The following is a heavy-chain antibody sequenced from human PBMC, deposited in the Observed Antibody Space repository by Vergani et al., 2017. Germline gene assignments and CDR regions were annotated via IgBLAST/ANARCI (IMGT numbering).Heavy chain of an antibody. J-gene: IGHJ6*04. CDR2: ISSEGGST. V-gene: IGHV3-23*04. Sequence: EVQLVESGGGLVQPGGSLRLSCAASGFTFSTYAMTWVRQAPGKGLEWVSTISSEGGSTYYADSVKGRFTISRDNSKNTLFLQMNSLGPEDTALYYCAKDKGVVVVPDASKNMDVWGKGTSVTVSS. CDR1: GFTFSTYA. CDR3: AKDKGVVVVPDASKNMDV. D-gene: IGHD2-2*01.